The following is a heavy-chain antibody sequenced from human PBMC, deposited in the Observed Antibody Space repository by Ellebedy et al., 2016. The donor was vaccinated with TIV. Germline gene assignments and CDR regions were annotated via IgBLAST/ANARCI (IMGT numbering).Heavy chain of an antibody. D-gene: IGHD4-23*01. J-gene: IGHJ4*02. CDR1: GYTFTSYY. V-gene: IGHV1-46*01. CDR3: ARGAYGGNGGYYFDY. CDR2: INPSGGST. Sequence: ASVKVSCKASGYTFTSYYMHWVQQAPGQGLEWMGIINPSGGSTSYAQKFQGRVTMTRDTSTSTVYMELSSLRSEDTAVYYCARGAYGGNGGYYFDYWGQGTLVTVSS.